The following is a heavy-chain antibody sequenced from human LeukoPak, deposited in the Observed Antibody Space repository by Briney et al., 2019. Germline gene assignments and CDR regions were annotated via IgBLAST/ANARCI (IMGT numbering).Heavy chain of an antibody. CDR1: GFTLSGYS. D-gene: IGHD1-26*01. V-gene: IGHV3-21*01. J-gene: IGHJ4*02. CDR3: ARDLLGWELHYFDY. Sequence: GGSLRLSCAASGFTLSGYSMNWVRQAPGKGLEWVSSISSSSSYIYYADSVKGRFSISRDNAKNSLYLQMNSLRAEDTAVYYCARDLLGWELHYFDYWGQGTLVTVSS. CDR2: ISSSSSYI.